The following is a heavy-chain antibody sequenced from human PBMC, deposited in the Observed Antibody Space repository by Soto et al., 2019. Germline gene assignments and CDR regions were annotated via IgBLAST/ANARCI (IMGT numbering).Heavy chain of an antibody. V-gene: IGHV3-23*01. J-gene: IGHJ4*02. D-gene: IGHD3-22*01. CDR1: GFTFGSYA. CDR2: ITGSGGDT. Sequence: EVQLLESGGGLVQPRGSLRVSCAASGFTFGSYAMSWVRQAPGKGLEWISAITGSGGDTWHADSVKGRFTISRDTTKDPLFLQMNSLRADDTAVYYCAKGSDSSRPYYFDYWGRGTLVTVSS. CDR3: AKGSDSSRPYYFDY.